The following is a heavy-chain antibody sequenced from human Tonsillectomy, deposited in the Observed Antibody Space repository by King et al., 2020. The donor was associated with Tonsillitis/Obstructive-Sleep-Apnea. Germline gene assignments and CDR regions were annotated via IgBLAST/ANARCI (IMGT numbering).Heavy chain of an antibody. D-gene: IGHD6-19*01. CDR2: INYSGST. CDR3: ARGRIAVAAVAYYFDY. V-gene: IGHV4-59*01. J-gene: IGHJ4*02. CDR1: GGSISSYY. Sequence: QLQESGPGLVKPSETLSLTCTVSGGSISSYYWSWIRQPPGKGLGWIGYINYSGSTKYNPSLKSRVTISVDTSKNQFSLKLRSVTAADTAVYYCARGRIAVAAVAYYFDYWGQGTLVTVSS.